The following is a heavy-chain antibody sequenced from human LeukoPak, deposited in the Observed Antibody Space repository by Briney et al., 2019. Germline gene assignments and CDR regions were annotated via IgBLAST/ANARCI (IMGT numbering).Heavy chain of an antibody. D-gene: IGHD3-3*01. V-gene: IGHV3-21*01. CDR1: GLTFGNAW. J-gene: IGHJ4*02. CDR3: ARDRGWSGGRPSDY. CDR2: ISSSSSYI. Sequence: GGSLRLSCAASGLTFGNAWMTWVRQAPGKGLEWVSSISSSSSYIYYADSVKGRFTISGDNAKNSLYLQMNSLRAEDTAVYYCARDRGWSGGRPSDYWGQGTLVTVSS.